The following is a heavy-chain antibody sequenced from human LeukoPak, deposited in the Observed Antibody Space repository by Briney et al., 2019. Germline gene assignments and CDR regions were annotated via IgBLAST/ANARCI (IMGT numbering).Heavy chain of an antibody. J-gene: IGHJ4*02. CDR2: IYYSGST. Sequence: SETLSLTCTVSGGSISSYYWSWIRQPPGKGLEWIGYIYYSGSTNYNPSLKSRVTISVDTSKNQFSLKLSSVTAADTAVYYCARLGATLYFDYWGQGTLVTVSS. D-gene: IGHD1-26*01. V-gene: IGHV4-59*08. CDR1: GGSISSYY. CDR3: ARLGATLYFDY.